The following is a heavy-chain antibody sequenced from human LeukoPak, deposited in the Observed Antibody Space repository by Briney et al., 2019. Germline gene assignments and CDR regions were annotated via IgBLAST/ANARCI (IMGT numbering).Heavy chain of an antibody. CDR1: GFTFSDYT. V-gene: IGHV3-21*01. CDR3: AREGIVVLPYYFDY. Sequence: GGSLRLSCAASGFTFSDYTMNWVRQAPGKGLEWVSSITSGSNYIYHADSVKGRFTISRDNAKNSLSPQMNSLRADDTAVYYCAREGIVVLPYYFDYWGQGSLVTVSS. D-gene: IGHD3-10*01. J-gene: IGHJ4*02. CDR2: ITSGSNYI.